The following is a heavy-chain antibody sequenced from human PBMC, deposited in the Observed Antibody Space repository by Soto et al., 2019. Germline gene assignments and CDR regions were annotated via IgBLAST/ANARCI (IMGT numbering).Heavy chain of an antibody. Sequence: PGGSLRLSCAASGFTFSSYAMSWVRQAPGKGLEWVSAISGSGGSTYYADSVKGRFTISRDNSKNTLYLQMNSLRAEDTAVYYCAKPVSRYCSGGSCPTVEYFQHWGQGTLVTVSS. J-gene: IGHJ1*01. V-gene: IGHV3-23*01. D-gene: IGHD2-15*01. CDR3: AKPVSRYCSGGSCPTVEYFQH. CDR1: GFTFSSYA. CDR2: ISGSGGST.